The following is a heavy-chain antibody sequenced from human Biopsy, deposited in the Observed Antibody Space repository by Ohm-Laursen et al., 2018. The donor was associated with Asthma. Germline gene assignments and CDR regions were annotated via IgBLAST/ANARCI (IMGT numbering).Heavy chain of an antibody. J-gene: IGHJ6*02. Sequence: SSVKVSCKASGGTFSSYAISWVRQAPGQGLEWMGGIIPIFGTSNYAQKFQGRVTFTADESTSSAYMELRSLRSDDTAVYYCARDVVWFREVGGMDVWGQGTTVTVSS. CDR2: IIPIFGTS. D-gene: IGHD3-10*01. V-gene: IGHV1-69*01. CDR3: ARDVVWFREVGGMDV. CDR1: GGTFSSYA.